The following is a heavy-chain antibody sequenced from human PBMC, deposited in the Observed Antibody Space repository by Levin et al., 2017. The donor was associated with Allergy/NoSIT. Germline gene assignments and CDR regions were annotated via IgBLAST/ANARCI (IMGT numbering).Heavy chain of an antibody. CDR3: ARSSLYASATDF. CDR1: GFTFSDYY. Sequence: GESLKISCAASGFTFSDYYMNWIRQAPGKGLQWVSTISGGGTYTENTDSVKGRFTISRDNAKNSLYLQMNGLRAEDMAVYFCARSSLYASATDFWGQGTLVTVSS. D-gene: IGHD2/OR15-2a*01. V-gene: IGHV3-11*03. J-gene: IGHJ4*02. CDR2: ISGGGTYT.